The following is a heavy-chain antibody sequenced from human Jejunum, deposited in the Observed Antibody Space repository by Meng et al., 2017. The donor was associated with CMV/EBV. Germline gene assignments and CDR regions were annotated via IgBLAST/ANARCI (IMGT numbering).Heavy chain of an antibody. D-gene: IGHD4-11*01. J-gene: IGHJ4*02. Sequence: EGTLRGPGGGSVQPGGSLSVSCAASGFSFSTYGMNWVRQVPGKGLQWVSLINGNGLNTYYADSVKGRFTISRDNSKNTLYLQMSSLRAEDTAIYYCATLGVTTLPRDYWGQGTLVTVSS. V-gene: IGHV3-23*01. CDR1: GFSFSTYG. CDR3: ATLGVTTLPRDY. CDR2: INGNGLNT.